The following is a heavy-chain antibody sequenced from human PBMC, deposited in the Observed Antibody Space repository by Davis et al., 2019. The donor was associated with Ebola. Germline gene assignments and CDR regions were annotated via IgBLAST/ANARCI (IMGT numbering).Heavy chain of an antibody. D-gene: IGHD3-10*01. J-gene: IGHJ6*02. Sequence: SETLSLTCAVSGGSTSSSNWWRCVRQPPGKGLEWLGYIYHSGSTYYNPSLKSRVTISVDRSKSQFSLKLSSVSAADTAVYYCARESFTSGSYYTGYSYYGMDVWGQGTTVTVSS. CDR2: IYHSGST. CDR3: ARESFTSGSYYTGYSYYGMDV. V-gene: IGHV4-4*02. CDR1: GGSTSSSNW.